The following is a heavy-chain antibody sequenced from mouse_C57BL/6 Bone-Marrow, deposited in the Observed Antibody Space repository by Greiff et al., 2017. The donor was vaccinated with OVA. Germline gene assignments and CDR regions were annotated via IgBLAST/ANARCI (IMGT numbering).Heavy chain of an antibody. CDR2: IAPSDSYI. CDR3: AHYGSRLYLHY. Sequence: VQLQQPGAELVRPGTSVKLSCKASGYTFTNYWMHWVKQRPGQGLEWIGVIAPSDSYINYNQKFKGRATLTVDTSSSTAYMHLSSLTCEDSAVYYCAHYGSRLYLHYWGQGTSLTVSS. V-gene: IGHV1-59*01. J-gene: IGHJ2*02. D-gene: IGHD1-1*01. CDR1: GYTFTNYW.